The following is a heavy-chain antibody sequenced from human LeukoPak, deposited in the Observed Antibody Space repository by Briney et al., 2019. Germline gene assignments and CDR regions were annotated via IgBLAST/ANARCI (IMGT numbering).Heavy chain of an antibody. Sequence: GGSLRLSCAASGFTFSTYTMNWVRPAPGKGLEWVSSITSSSSGIYYADSVKGRFTISRDNAKNSLYLQLNSLRAEDTAVYFCARSIPYWYFDLWGRGTLVTVSS. CDR3: ARSIPYWYFDL. J-gene: IGHJ2*01. CDR1: GFTFSTYT. CDR2: ITSSSSGI. V-gene: IGHV3-21*01. D-gene: IGHD2-21*01.